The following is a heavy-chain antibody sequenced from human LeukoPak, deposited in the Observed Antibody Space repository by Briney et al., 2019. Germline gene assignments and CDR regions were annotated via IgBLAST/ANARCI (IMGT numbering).Heavy chain of an antibody. CDR3: ARGQNYWQSSSS. D-gene: IGHD6-13*01. V-gene: IGHV3-7*01. CDR2: IKQDGSEK. J-gene: IGHJ4*02. CDR1: GFTFSSYE. Sequence: PGGSLRLSCAASGFTFSSYEMNWVRQAPGKGLEWVANIKQDGSEKYCVDSVKGRFTISRDNAKNSLYLQMNSLRAEDTAVYYCARGQNYWQSSSSWGQGTLVTVSS.